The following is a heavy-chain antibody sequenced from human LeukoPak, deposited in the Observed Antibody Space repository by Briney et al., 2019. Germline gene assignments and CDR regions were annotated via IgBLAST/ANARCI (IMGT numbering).Heavy chain of an antibody. CDR2: IYTSGST. CDR3: ARVGKLSDSWYSRYYYYYMDV. D-gene: IGHD6-13*01. Sequence: SQTLSLTCTVSGGSISSGSYYWSWIRQPAGKGLEWIGRIYTSGSTNYNPSLKSRVTISVDTSKNQFSLKLSSVTAADTAVYYCARVGKLSDSWYSRYYYYYMDVWGKGTTVTISS. J-gene: IGHJ6*03. V-gene: IGHV4-61*02. CDR1: GGSISSGSYY.